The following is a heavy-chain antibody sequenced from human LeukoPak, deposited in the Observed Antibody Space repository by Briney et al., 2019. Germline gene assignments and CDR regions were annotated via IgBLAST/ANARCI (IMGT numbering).Heavy chain of an antibody. D-gene: IGHD4-23*01. Sequence: GEPLKFSCKSSGYGFNTDLITCVRQLPGQGLKCVGGIDASDSDTNYNRSFRARVALPVAKTIATACSPCSSLTSPPSAIQYCTRYLHYLVTFNSWGQGTLVTVSS. V-gene: IGHV5-10-1*01. CDR1: GYGFNTDL. J-gene: IGHJ4*02. CDR2: IDASDSDT. CDR3: TRYLHYLVTFNS.